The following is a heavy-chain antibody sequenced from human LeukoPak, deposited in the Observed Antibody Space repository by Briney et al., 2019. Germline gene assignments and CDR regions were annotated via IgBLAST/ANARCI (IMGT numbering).Heavy chain of an antibody. CDR2: IYYSGST. CDR1: GGSISSYY. J-gene: IGHJ4*02. Sequence: SETLSLTCTVSGGSISSYYWSWIRQPPGKGLEWIGNIYYSGSTNYNPSLKSRVTISVDTSKNQFSLKLSSVTAADTAVYYCAGDSDCSGGSCYFDYWGQGTLVTVSS. V-gene: IGHV4-59*01. D-gene: IGHD2-15*01. CDR3: AGDSDCSGGSCYFDY.